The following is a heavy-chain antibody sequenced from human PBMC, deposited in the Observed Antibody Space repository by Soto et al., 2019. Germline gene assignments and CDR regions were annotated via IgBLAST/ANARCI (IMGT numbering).Heavy chain of an antibody. V-gene: IGHV3-23*01. CDR3: AKERCSTSCYVHWFDP. CDR2: ISGSGGST. CDR1: GFTFSSYA. Sequence: PGGSLRLSCAASGFTFSSYAMSWVRQAPGKGLEWVSAISGSGGSTYYADSVKGRFTISRDNSKNTLYLQMNSLRAEDTAVYYCAKERCSTSCYVHWFDPWGQGTLVTVSS. J-gene: IGHJ5*02. D-gene: IGHD2-2*01.